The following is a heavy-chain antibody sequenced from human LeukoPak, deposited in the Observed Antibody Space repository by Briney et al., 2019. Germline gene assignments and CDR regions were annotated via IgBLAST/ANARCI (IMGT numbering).Heavy chain of an antibody. CDR2: IWYDGSNE. CDR3: ARDIPRGGSSGFY. D-gene: IGHD3-22*01. CDR1: GFTFRTYG. J-gene: IGHJ4*02. Sequence: GGSLRPSCAASGFTFRTYGMHWVRQAPGKGLEWVAVIWYDGSNEYYADSVKGRFTISRDNSKNTLYLQMNSLRAEDTAVYYCARDIPRGGSSGFYWGQGTLVTVSS. V-gene: IGHV3-33*08.